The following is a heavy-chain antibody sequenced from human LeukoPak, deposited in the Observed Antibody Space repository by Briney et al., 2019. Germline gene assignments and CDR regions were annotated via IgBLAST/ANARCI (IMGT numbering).Heavy chain of an antibody. V-gene: IGHV1-2*02. CDR3: GGGTCTNGVCYTPGADY. Sequence: ASVKVSCKASGYTFTGYYMHWVRQAPGQGLEWMGWINPNSGGTNYAQKFQGRVTMTRDTSISTVYMELSSLRSDDTAMYYCGGGTCTNGVCYTPGADYWGQGTLVTVSS. J-gene: IGHJ4*02. D-gene: IGHD2-8*01. CDR2: INPNSGGT. CDR1: GYTFTGYY.